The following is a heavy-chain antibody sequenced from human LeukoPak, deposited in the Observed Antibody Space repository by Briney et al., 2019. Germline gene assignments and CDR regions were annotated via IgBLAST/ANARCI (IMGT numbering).Heavy chain of an antibody. J-gene: IGHJ6*02. D-gene: IGHD3-10*01. CDR3: ARVPHVRLWFGEAANYYYYGMDV. V-gene: IGHV1-69*04. CDR2: IIPILGIA. CDR1: GGTFSSYA. Sequence: SVKVSCKASGGTFSSYAISWVRQAPGQGLEWMGRIIPILGIANYAQKFQGRVTITADKSTSTAYMELSSLRSEDTAVYYCARVPHVRLWFGEAANYYYYGMDVWGQGTTVTVSS.